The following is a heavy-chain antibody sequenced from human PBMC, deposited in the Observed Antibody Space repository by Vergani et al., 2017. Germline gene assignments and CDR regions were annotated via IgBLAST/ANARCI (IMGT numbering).Heavy chain of an antibody. V-gene: IGHV1-3*01. Sequence: QVQLVQSGAEVKKPGASVKVSCKASGYTFTSYAMHWVRQAPGQRLEWMGWINAGNGNTKYSQKFQGRFTITRDTSASTAYMELSSLRSEDTAVYYCARRYCSGGSCLNWFDPWGQGTLVTVAS. CDR1: GYTFTSYA. D-gene: IGHD2-15*01. CDR2: INAGNGNT. J-gene: IGHJ5*02. CDR3: ARRYCSGGSCLNWFDP.